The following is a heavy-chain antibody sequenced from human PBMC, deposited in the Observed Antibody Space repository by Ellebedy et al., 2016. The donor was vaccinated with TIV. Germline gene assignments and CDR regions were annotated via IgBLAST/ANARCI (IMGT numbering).Heavy chain of an antibody. D-gene: IGHD3-22*01. J-gene: IGHJ3*02. CDR3: AKAEGLGSGYYDAFDI. CDR1: GFTFDDYA. CDR2: ISWKSGSI. V-gene: IGHV3-9*01. Sequence: SLKISCAASGFTFDDYAMHWVRQAPGKGLEWVSGISWKSGSIGYADSVKGRFTISRDNAKNSLYLQMNSLRAEDTALYYCAKAEGLGSGYYDAFDIWGQGTMVTVSS.